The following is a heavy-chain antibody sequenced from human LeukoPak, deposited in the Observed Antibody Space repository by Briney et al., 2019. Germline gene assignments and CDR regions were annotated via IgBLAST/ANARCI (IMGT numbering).Heavy chain of an antibody. V-gene: IGHV4-59*12. CDR1: GVSISTYY. Sequence: TSETLSLTCTVSGVSISTYYWTWIRQPPGKGLEWIGNIDYSGNTKYNPSLKSRVTISVDTSKNHFSLKLSSVTAADTAVYYCARWYYDSSGYRYFDYWGQGTLVIVSS. CDR2: IDYSGNT. J-gene: IGHJ4*02. CDR3: ARWYYDSSGYRYFDY. D-gene: IGHD3-22*01.